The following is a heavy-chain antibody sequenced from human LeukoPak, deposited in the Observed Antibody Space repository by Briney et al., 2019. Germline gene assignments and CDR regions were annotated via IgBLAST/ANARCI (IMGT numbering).Heavy chain of an antibody. V-gene: IGHV3-9*01. D-gene: IGHD6-13*01. CDR3: AAVGSSWFYDY. CDR2: INWNSDII. J-gene: IGHJ4*02. Sequence: GGSLRLSCAASGFTFEDYAMHWVRQALGKGLEWVSGINWNSDIIDYADSVKGRFTISRDNAKNSLYLQMNSLRPEDTALYYCAAVGSSWFYDYWGQGTLVTVSS. CDR1: GFTFEDYA.